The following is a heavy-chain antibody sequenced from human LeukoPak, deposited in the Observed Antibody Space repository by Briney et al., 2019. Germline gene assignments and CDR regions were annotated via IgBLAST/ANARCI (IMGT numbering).Heavy chain of an antibody. Sequence: GGSLRLSCAASGFYFRDHWMDWVHQAPGKGLEWVGHIKTDGSETYYLDSLKGRISISRDNTNNALYLQMNSLRVEDTAVYYCVKNDGWFHLAQWGQGTLVTVSS. CDR1: GFYFRDHW. J-gene: IGHJ4*02. V-gene: IGHV3-7*03. CDR2: IKTDGSET. D-gene: IGHD6-19*01. CDR3: VKNDGWFHLAQ.